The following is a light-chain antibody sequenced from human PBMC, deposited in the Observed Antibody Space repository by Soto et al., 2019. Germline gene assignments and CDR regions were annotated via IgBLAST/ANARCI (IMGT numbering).Light chain of an antibody. CDR2: GAS. V-gene: IGKV3-20*01. CDR3: QHYGGSLGT. Sequence: EIVLTQSPGTLSLSPGQRATLSCRASQSVINSYIAWYQQQPGQAPRLLIYGASSRATGIPNRFSGRGSGTDFTLTIGGLEPEDFAVYYCQHYGGSLGTFDQGTNVEI. CDR1: QSVINSY. J-gene: IGKJ1*01.